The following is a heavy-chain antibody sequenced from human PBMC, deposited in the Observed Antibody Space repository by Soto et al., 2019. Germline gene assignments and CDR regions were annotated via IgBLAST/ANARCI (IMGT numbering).Heavy chain of an antibody. CDR1: GYTFSSYT. CDR3: ARDRDVVLVPPPTYDYYYYGMDV. Sequence: QVQLVQSGPEVKKPGASVKVSCKTSGYTFSSYTISWVRQAPGQGLEWMGWISFNNGDTKYALKFQGRVTMTTDTSTSTAHMELRSLRSDDTAVYYCARDRDVVLVPPPTYDYYYYGMDVWGQGTTVTVSS. D-gene: IGHD2-8*02. CDR2: ISFNNGDT. J-gene: IGHJ6*02. V-gene: IGHV1-18*04.